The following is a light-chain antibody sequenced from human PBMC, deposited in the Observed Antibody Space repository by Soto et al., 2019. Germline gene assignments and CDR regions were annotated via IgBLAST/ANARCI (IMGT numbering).Light chain of an antibody. Sequence: QSALTQPASVSGSPGQSITISCAGTRDDIGAYDYVSWYQQHPGNAPKLLIYDVTKRPSGVPDRFSGSKSGNTAALTISGLQAEDEAEYFCSSYAGSYTWIFGSGTKLTVL. CDR3: SSYAGSYTWI. CDR2: DVT. CDR1: RDDIGAYDY. V-gene: IGLV2-11*01. J-gene: IGLJ1*01.